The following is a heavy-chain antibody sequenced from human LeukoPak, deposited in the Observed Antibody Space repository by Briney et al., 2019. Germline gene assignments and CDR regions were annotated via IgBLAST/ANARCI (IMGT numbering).Heavy chain of an antibody. CDR1: GFTFSSYA. V-gene: IGHV3-48*02. Sequence: PGGSLRLSCAASGFTFSSYAMHWVRQAPGKGLEWVSDITSSSGIHYADSVKGRFTISRDNVKNSLYLQMNSLRDEDTAVYYCARTYGSAGSYYAFDIWGQGTMVTVSS. D-gene: IGHD3-10*01. CDR2: ITSSSGI. CDR3: ARTYGSAGSYYAFDI. J-gene: IGHJ3*02.